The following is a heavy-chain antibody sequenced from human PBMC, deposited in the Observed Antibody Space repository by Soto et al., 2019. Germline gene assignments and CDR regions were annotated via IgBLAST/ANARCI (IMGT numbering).Heavy chain of an antibody. CDR2: IYWDDDK. Sequence: QITLKESGPTLVKPTQTLTLTCTFSGFSLSTSGVGVGWIRQPPGKALEWLALIYWDDDKRYSPSLKSRLTITKDTSKNQVVLTMTNIDPVDTATYYCAHRRVAGAFYYYYGMDVWGQGTTVTVSS. CDR3: AHRRVAGAFYYYYGMDV. J-gene: IGHJ6*02. D-gene: IGHD6-19*01. CDR1: GFSLSTSGVG. V-gene: IGHV2-5*02.